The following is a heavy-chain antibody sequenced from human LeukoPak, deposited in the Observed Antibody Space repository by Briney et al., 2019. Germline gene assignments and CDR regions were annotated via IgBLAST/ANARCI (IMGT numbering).Heavy chain of an antibody. Sequence: GGSLRLSCAASGFTVSSNYMSWVRQAPGKGLEWVSVIYSGGSTYYADSVKGRFTISRDNSKNTLYLQMNSLRAEDTAVYYCARGSIYCSSTSCQPPHFDYWGQGTLVTVSS. V-gene: IGHV3-66*01. D-gene: IGHD2-2*01. J-gene: IGHJ4*02. CDR3: ARGSIYCSSTSCQPPHFDY. CDR2: IYSGGST. CDR1: GFTVSSNY.